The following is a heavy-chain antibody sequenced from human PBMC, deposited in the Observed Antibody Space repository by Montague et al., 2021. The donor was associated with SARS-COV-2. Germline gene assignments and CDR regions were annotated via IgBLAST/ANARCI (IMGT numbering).Heavy chain of an antibody. CDR2: MSSSGSTI. CDR1: GFTFSSYE. CDR3: AREGRGEQWLVRAFDI. V-gene: IGHV3-48*03. D-gene: IGHD6-19*01. Sequence: SLRLSCAASGFTFSSYEMNWVRQAPGKGLEWVSNMSSSGSTIYYADSVKGRFTISRNNAKNSLYLQMNSLRAEDTAVYYCAREGRGEQWLVRAFDIGGQGTMVTVSS. J-gene: IGHJ3*02.